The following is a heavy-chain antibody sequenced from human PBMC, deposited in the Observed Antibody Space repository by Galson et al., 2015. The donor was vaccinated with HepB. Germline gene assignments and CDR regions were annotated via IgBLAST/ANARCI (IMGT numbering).Heavy chain of an antibody. CDR3: VKSGGVSGWYKVDI. CDR1: GFIFTDYA. Sequence: SLRLSCAASGFIFTDYAMTWVRQAPGKGLEWVSTITATSGGSATSYADSVKGRFTLSRDNSKSTLYLQMNSLRADDTALYYCVKSGGVSGWYKVDIWGQGTMVTVSS. J-gene: IGHJ3*02. V-gene: IGHV3-23*01. CDR2: ITATSGGSAT. D-gene: IGHD6-19*01.